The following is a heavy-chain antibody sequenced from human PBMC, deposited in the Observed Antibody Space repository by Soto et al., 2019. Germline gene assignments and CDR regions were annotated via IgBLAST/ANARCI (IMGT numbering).Heavy chain of an antibody. CDR1: GFSLYNYA. V-gene: IGHV3-48*02. D-gene: IGHD3-10*01. CDR3: AKYPSVRLYGSGS. J-gene: IGHJ5*02. CDR2: ISRSSANI. Sequence: GGSLRLSCAASGFSLYNYAMDWVRQAPGQGLEWVSYISRSSANIHYADSVRGRFTVSRDNAKNSLYLQMNSLRDEDTAVYYCAKYPSVRLYGSGSWGQGTLVTVSS.